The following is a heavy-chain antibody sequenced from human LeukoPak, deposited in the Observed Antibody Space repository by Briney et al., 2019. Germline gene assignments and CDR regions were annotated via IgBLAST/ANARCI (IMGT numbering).Heavy chain of an antibody. Sequence: GGSLRLSCAASGFTFSSYAMHWVRQAPGKGLEWVAVILYDGSNKYYADSVKGRFTISRDNSKNTLYLQMNSLRAEDTAVYYCARSPLQRSSYFDYWGQATLVTVSS. J-gene: IGHJ4*02. CDR3: ARSPLQRSSYFDY. D-gene: IGHD4-11*01. V-gene: IGHV3-30-3*01. CDR1: GFTFSSYA. CDR2: ILYDGSNK.